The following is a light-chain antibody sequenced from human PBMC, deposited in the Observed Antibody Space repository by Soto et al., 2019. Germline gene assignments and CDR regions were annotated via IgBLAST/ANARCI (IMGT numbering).Light chain of an antibody. J-gene: IGKJ4*01. CDR3: QHYGSSPRV. V-gene: IGKV3-20*01. Sequence: EIVLTQSPGTLSLSPGERATLSCRASQSISRNYLGWYQQNPGQAPRLLIYGASNRATGVPDRFSGSASGTDFTFNISRLEPEDFAVYYCQHYGSSPRVFGGGTKVEIK. CDR1: QSISRNY. CDR2: GAS.